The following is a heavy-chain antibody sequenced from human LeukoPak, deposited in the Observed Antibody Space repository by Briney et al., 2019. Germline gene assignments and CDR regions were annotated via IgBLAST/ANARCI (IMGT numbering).Heavy chain of an antibody. CDR1: GFAVSTNY. J-gene: IGHJ5*02. CDR2: IYSDGST. Sequence: GGSLRLSCAASGFAVSTNYLSWVRRAPGKGLEWVSVIYSDGSTYYTDSVKGRFTISRDNSKNTLYLQMNSLRPEDTAVYYCARDQRSESYYPWGWFDPWGQGTLVTVSS. D-gene: IGHD1-26*01. V-gene: IGHV3-66*02. CDR3: ARDQRSESYYPWGWFDP.